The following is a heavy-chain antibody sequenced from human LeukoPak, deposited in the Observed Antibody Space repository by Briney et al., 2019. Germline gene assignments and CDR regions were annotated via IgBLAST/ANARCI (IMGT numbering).Heavy chain of an antibody. J-gene: IGHJ5*02. CDR1: GFTFSSYA. CDR3: AKGIAAAGTGRWFDP. CDR2: ISGSGSST. V-gene: IGHV3-23*01. Sequence: GGSLRLSCAASGFTFSSYAMNWVRQAPGKGLEWVSAISGSGSSTYYADSVKGRFTISRDNSKNTLYLQLSSLRAEDTAVYYCAKGIAAAGTGRWFDPWGQGTLVTVSS. D-gene: IGHD6-13*01.